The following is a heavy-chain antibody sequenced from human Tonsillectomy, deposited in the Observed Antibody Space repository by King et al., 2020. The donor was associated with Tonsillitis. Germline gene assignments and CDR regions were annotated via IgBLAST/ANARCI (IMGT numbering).Heavy chain of an antibody. Sequence: QLVQSGGGSVQPGGSLRLSCAASGFTFSSYAMSWVRQAPGKGLEWVSAISGSGGSTYYADSVKGRFTISRDNSKNTLYLQMNSLRAEDTAVYYCAKWGGIVVVTAKYYFDYWGQGTLVTVSS. V-gene: IGHV3-23*04. CDR2: ISGSGGST. J-gene: IGHJ4*02. CDR3: AKWGGIVVVTAKYYFDY. D-gene: IGHD2-21*02. CDR1: GFTFSSYA.